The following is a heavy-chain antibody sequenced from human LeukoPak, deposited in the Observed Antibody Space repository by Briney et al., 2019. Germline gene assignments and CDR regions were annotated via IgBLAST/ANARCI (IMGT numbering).Heavy chain of an antibody. CDR1: GFTFSNYG. D-gene: IGHD2-8*01. Sequence: QPGGSLRLSCAASGFTFSNYGMSWVRQAPGKGLEWVSAISGSGGSTYYADSVKGRFPISRDNSKNTLYLQMNSLGAEDTAVYYCAKDCTNGVCYALDIWGQGTMVTVSS. CDR2: ISGSGGST. J-gene: IGHJ3*02. CDR3: AKDCTNGVCYALDI. V-gene: IGHV3-23*01.